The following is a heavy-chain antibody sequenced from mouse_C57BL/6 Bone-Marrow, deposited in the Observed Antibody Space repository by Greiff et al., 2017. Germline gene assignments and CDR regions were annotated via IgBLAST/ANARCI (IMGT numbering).Heavy chain of an antibody. CDR1: GYTFTNYW. V-gene: IGHV1-55*01. J-gene: IGHJ2*01. Sequence: VQLQQPGAELVKPGASVKMSCKASGYTFTNYWITWVKQRPGQSLEWIGDIYPGSGSTIYNEKFKSKATLTVYTSSSTAYMHLSSLTSEDSAVYYCARDDGYYVDYWGQGTTLTVSS. D-gene: IGHD2-3*01. CDR2: IYPGSGST. CDR3: ARDDGYYVDY.